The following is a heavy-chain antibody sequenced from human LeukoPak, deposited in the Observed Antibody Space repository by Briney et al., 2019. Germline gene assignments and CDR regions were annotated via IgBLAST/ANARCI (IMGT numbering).Heavy chain of an antibody. J-gene: IGHJ3*02. Sequence: SETLSLTCAVYGGSFSGYYWSWIRQPPGKGLEWIGEINHSGSTNYNPSLKSRVTISVDTSKNQFSLKLSSVTAADTAVYYCAREVPYYYDSSAYDAFDIWGQGTMVTVSS. D-gene: IGHD3-22*01. CDR1: GGSFSGYY. V-gene: IGHV4-34*01. CDR3: AREVPYYYDSSAYDAFDI. CDR2: INHSGST.